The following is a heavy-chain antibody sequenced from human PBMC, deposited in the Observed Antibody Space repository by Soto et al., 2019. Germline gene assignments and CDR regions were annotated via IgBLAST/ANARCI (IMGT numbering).Heavy chain of an antibody. Sequence: SETLSLTCTVSGVPLRGTEYYWSWIRQHPTMGLEWIGYIYYRGNTYYNPSLRGRVSMSVDTSQNQFSLRVNSVTAADTAVYYCAATDTSGRLIKSWGQGTLVTVSS. CDR3: AATDTSGRLIKS. V-gene: IGHV4-31*03. J-gene: IGHJ5*02. CDR1: GVPLRGTEYY. CDR2: IYYRGNT. D-gene: IGHD1-26*01.